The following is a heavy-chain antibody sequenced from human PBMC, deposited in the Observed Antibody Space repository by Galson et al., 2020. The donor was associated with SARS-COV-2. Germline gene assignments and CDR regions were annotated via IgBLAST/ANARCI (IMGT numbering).Heavy chain of an antibody. D-gene: IGHD3-9*01. CDR2: ISSSGSTK. V-gene: IGHV3-11*04. CDR1: GFTFSDYY. Sequence: GGSLRLSCAASGFTFSDYYMSWIRQAPGKGLEWVSYISSSGSTKYYADSVKGRFTISRDNSKNTLYLQMNSLRAEDTAVYYCASNRNHYDILTGLFDYWGQGTLVTVSS. CDR3: ASNRNHYDILTGLFDY. J-gene: IGHJ4*02.